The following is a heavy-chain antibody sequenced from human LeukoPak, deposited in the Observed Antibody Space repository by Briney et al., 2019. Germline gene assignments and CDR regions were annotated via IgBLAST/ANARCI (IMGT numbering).Heavy chain of an antibody. J-gene: IGHJ4*02. CDR2: ISYDGSNK. V-gene: IGHV3-30*04. CDR1: GFTFSSYA. Sequence: GGSLRLSCAASGFTFSSYAMHWVRQAPGKGLEWVAVISYDGSNKYYADSVKGRFTISRDNSKNTLHLQMNSLRAEDTAVYYCARDGVVSGELFDYWGQGTLVTVPS. D-gene: IGHD7-27*01. CDR3: ARDGVVSGELFDY.